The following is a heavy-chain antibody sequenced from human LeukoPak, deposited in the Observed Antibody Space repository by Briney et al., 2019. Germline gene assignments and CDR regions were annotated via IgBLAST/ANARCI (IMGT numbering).Heavy chain of an antibody. CDR2: IRSKVNSYAT. V-gene: IGHV3-73*01. CDR3: TRETGTLRIDNWFDP. Sequence: PGGSLRLSCAASGFTFSGSAMYWVRQASGKGLEWVGRIRSKVNSYATAYAASGKGRFTISRDDSKNTAYLQMNSLKTEDTAVYYCTRETGTLRIDNWFDPWGQGTLVTVSS. J-gene: IGHJ5*02. D-gene: IGHD1-1*01. CDR1: GFTFSGSA.